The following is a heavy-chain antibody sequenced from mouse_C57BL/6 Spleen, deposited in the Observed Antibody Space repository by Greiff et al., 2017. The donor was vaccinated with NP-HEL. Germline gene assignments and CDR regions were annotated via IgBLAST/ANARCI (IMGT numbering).Heavy chain of an antibody. CDR1: GYAFSSSW. Sequence: VQLKESGPELVKPGASVKISCKASGYAFSSSWMNWVKQRPGKGLEWIGRIYPGDGDTNYNGKFKGKATLTADKSSSTAYMQLSSLTSEDSAVYFCARYWGEGYWYFDVWGTGTTVTVSS. D-gene: IGHD4-1*01. V-gene: IGHV1-82*01. J-gene: IGHJ1*03. CDR2: IYPGDGDT. CDR3: ARYWGEGYWYFDV.